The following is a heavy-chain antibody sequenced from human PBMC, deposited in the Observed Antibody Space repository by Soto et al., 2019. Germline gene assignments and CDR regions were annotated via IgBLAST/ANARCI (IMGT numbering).Heavy chain of an antibody. Sequence: QVQLQESGPGLVKPSQTLSLTCTVSGGSISSGGYYWSWIRQHPGKGLEWIGYIYYSGSTSYNPSPKSRVTISVDTAKNQFSLKLSSVTAADTAVYYCAREEGGGYDHRWFDPWGQGTLVTVSS. J-gene: IGHJ5*02. D-gene: IGHD5-12*01. CDR3: AREEGGGYDHRWFDP. CDR2: IYYSGST. V-gene: IGHV4-31*03. CDR1: GGSISSGGYY.